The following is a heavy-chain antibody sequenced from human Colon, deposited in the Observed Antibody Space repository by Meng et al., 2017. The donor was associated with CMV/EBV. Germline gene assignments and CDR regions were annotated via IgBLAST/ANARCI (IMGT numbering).Heavy chain of an antibody. CDR3: ARQVRLDGRFDY. CDR2: INSTSTYI. V-gene: IGHV3-21*01. D-gene: IGHD3-9*01. CDR1: EFSFSSYN. Sequence: GESLKISCVVSEFSFSSYNFNWVRLAPGKGLEWVASINSTSTYIYYADSVKGRFTVSRDNSKNTLFLQMNSLRPEDTGVYYCARQVRLDGRFDYWGQGTLVTVSS. J-gene: IGHJ4*02.